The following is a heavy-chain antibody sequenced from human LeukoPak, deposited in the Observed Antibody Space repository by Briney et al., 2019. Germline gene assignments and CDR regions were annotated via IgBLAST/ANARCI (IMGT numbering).Heavy chain of an antibody. D-gene: IGHD6-19*01. V-gene: IGHV4-34*01. J-gene: IGHJ4*02. CDR2: INHSGST. CDR3: ARGHSSGWYFDY. CDR1: GGPFSGYY. Sequence: SETLSLTCAVYGGPFSGYYWSWIRQPPGKGLEWIGEINHSGSTNYNPSLKSRVTISVDTSKNQFSLKLSSVTAADTAVYYCARGHSSGWYFDYWGQGTLVTVSS.